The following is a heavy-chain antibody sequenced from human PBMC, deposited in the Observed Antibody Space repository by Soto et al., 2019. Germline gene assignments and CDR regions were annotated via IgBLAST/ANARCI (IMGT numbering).Heavy chain of an antibody. CDR3: AHRRRETTVTTGFDY. Sequence: QITLKESGPTLVKPTQTLTLTCTFSGFSLTTSGVAVGWIRQPPGKALEWLALIYWNYDKPYSPSLKSRLTITQDTSKNQVALTMTNRDPVDTATYYCAHRRRETTVTTGFDYWGQGILVTVSS. V-gene: IGHV2-5*01. CDR1: GFSLTTSGVA. D-gene: IGHD4-17*01. J-gene: IGHJ4*02. CDR2: IYWNYDK.